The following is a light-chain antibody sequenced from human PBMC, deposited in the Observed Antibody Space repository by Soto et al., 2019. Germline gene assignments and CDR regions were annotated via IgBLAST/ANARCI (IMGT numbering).Light chain of an antibody. V-gene: IGKV1-33*01. CDR2: DAS. CDR1: QDSGNY. CDR3: QQYDTLPYT. Sequence: DIPMTQSPSSLSASVGDRVTITCQASQDSGNYLNWYQQRPGKAPKLLIYDASNLETGVPSRFSGSGSGTDFTFTISSLQPEDIATYYCQQYDTLPYTGGQGTKLEIK. J-gene: IGKJ2*01.